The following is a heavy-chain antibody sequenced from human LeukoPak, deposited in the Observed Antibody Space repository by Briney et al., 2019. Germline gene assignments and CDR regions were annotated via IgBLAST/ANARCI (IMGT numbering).Heavy chain of an antibody. J-gene: IGHJ1*01. CDR2: ISGDGGST. CDR1: GFTFDNYA. CDR3: ARDSQEFFQH. Sequence: GGSLRLSCAASGFTFDNYAIHWVRQAPGKGLEWVSLISGDGGSTYYADSMKGRFTISRDNSKNSLYLQMNSLRTEDTALYYCARDSQEFFQHWGQGTLVTVST. V-gene: IGHV3-43*02.